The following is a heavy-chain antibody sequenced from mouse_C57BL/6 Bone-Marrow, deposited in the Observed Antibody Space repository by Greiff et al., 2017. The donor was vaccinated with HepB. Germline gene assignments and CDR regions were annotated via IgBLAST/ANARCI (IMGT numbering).Heavy chain of an antibody. CDR1: GYAFSSSW. J-gene: IGHJ2*01. CDR3: TRDYGSRGGDYFDY. CDR2: IYPGDGDT. V-gene: IGHV1-82*01. Sequence: VQLQESGPELVKPGASVKISCKASGYAFSSSWMNWVKQRPGKGLEWIGRIYPGDGDTNYNGKFKGKATLTADKSSSTAYMELRSLTSEDSAVYYCTRDYGSRGGDYFDYWGQGTTLTVSS. D-gene: IGHD1-1*01.